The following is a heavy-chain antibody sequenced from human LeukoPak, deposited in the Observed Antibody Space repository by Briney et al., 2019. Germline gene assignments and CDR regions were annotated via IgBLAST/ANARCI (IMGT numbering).Heavy chain of an antibody. CDR1: GGTFSSYA. J-gene: IGHJ1*01. CDR3: ARGPWGSYPYFQH. CDR2: IIPIFGTA. V-gene: IGHV1-69*05. Sequence: ASVKVSCKASGGTFSSYAISGVRQAPGQGLEWMGGIIPIFGTANYAQKFQGRVTITTDESTSTAYMELSSLRSEDTAVYYCARGPWGSYPYFQHWGQGTLVTVSS. D-gene: IGHD1-26*01.